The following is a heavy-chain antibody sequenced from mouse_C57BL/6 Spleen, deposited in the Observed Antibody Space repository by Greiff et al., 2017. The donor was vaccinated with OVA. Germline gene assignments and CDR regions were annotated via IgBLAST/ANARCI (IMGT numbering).Heavy chain of an antibody. V-gene: IGHV1-4*01. D-gene: IGHD1-1*02. CDR1: GYTFTSYT. J-gene: IGHJ1*03. CDR2: INPSSGYT. CDR3: ARSGGNYWYFDV. Sequence: QVQLQQSGAELARPGASVKMSCKASGYTFTSYTMHWVKQRPGQGLEWIGYINPSSGYTKYNQKFKDKATLTADKSSSTAYMQLSSLTSEDSAVYYCARSGGNYWYFDVWGTGTTVTVSS.